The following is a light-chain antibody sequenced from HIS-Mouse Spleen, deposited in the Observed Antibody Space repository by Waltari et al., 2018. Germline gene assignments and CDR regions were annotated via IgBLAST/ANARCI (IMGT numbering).Light chain of an antibody. CDR1: QRVLYSSNNKNY. Sequence: DIVMTQSPDSLAVSLGERATINCKSRQRVLYSSNNKNYLAWYQQKPGQPPKLLIYWASTRESGVPDRFSGSGSGTDFTLTISSLQAEDVAVYYCQQYYSTPLVTFGPGTKVDIK. CDR2: WAS. J-gene: IGKJ3*01. V-gene: IGKV4-1*01. CDR3: QQYYSTPLVT.